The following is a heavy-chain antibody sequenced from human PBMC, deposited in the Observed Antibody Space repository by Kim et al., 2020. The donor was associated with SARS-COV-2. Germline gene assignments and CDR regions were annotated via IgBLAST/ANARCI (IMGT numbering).Heavy chain of an antibody. V-gene: IGHV3-30*18. CDR2: ISYDGSNK. Sequence: GGSLRLSCAASGFTFSSYGMHWVRQAPGKGLEWVAVISYDGSNKYYADSVKGRFTISRDNSKNTLYLQMNSLRAEDTAVYYCAKDAGYSSSWYVRSYYYYGMDGWGQGTTVTVSS. J-gene: IGHJ6*02. CDR1: GFTFSSYG. D-gene: IGHD6-13*01. CDR3: AKDAGYSSSWYVRSYYYYGMDG.